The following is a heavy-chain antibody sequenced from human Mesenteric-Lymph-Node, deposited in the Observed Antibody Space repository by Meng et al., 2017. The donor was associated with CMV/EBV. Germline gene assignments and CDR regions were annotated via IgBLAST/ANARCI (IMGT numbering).Heavy chain of an antibody. CDR1: GYTFTGYY. D-gene: IGHD2-2*01. J-gene: IGHJ2*01. Sequence: ASVKVSCKASGYTFTGYYMHWVRQAPGQGLEWMGWINPNSGGTNYAQKFQGRVTMTRDTSISTAYMELSRLRSDDTAVYYCARGGWRYCSSTSCYGYFDLWGRGTLVTVSS. CDR2: INPNSGGT. CDR3: ARGGWRYCSSTSCYGYFDL. V-gene: IGHV1-2*02.